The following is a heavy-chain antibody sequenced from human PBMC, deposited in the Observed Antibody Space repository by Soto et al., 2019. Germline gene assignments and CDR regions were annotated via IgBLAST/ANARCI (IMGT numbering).Heavy chain of an antibody. CDR3: ARETAVANWFDP. CDR2: IYYSGST. V-gene: IGHV4-61*01. D-gene: IGHD6-19*01. J-gene: IGHJ5*02. CDR1: GGSVSSGSYY. Sequence: PSETLSLTCTVSGGSVSSGSYYWSWIRQPPGKGLEWIGYIYYSGSTNYNPSLKSRVTISVDTSKNQFSLKLSSVTAADTAVYYCARETAVANWFDPWGQGTLVTVSS.